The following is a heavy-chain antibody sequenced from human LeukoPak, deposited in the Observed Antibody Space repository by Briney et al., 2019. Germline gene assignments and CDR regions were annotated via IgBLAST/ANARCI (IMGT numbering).Heavy chain of an antibody. CDR2: MNPNSGNT. CDR1: GYTFTSYD. J-gene: IGHJ5*02. Sequence: ASVKVSCKASGYTFTSYDISWVRQATGQGLEWMGWMNPNSGNTGYAQKFQGRVTMTRNTSISTAYMELSSLRSEDTAVYYCARVYYDFWSGYSNNWFDPWGQGTLVTVSS. V-gene: IGHV1-8*01. CDR3: ARVYYDFWSGYSNNWFDP. D-gene: IGHD3-3*01.